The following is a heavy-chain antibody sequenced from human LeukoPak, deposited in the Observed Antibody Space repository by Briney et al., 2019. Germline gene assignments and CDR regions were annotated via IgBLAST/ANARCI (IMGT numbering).Heavy chain of an antibody. V-gene: IGHV4-39*01. D-gene: IGHD5-18*01. CDR2: IYYSGST. CDR3: ARQTLRYSYGSLYYFDY. J-gene: IGHJ4*02. CDR1: RVAPIRNTYN. Sequence: SETLSLTCSVSRVAPIRNTYNWGWIRQPPGKGLEWIGSIYYSGSTYHNPSLKSRLTISVDTSRNQFSLRLSSVTAADTDMYYYARQTLRYSYGSLYYFDYWGQGTLVTASS.